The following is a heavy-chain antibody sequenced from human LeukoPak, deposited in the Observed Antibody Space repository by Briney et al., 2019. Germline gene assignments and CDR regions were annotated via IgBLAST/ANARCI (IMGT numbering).Heavy chain of an antibody. CDR1: GYTFTSYD. J-gene: IGHJ5*02. D-gene: IGHD3-16*01. Sequence: RASVKVSCKASGYTFTSYDINWVRQATGQGLEWMGWMNPNSGNTGYAQKFQGRVTITRNTSISTAYMELSSLRSEDTAVYYCARALYGGEGNWFDPWGQGTLVTVSS. CDR2: MNPNSGNT. CDR3: ARALYGGEGNWFDP. V-gene: IGHV1-8*03.